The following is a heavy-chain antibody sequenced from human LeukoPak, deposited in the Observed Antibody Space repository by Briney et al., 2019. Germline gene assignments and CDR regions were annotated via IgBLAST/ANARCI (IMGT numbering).Heavy chain of an antibody. Sequence: GGSLRLSCAASGFTFGSYAMSWVRQAPGKGLEWVSAISGSGGSTYYADSVKGRFTISRDNSKNTLYLQMNCLRAEDTAVYYCAKTMNRIVGATTNFDYWGQGTLVTVSS. CDR3: AKTMNRIVGATTNFDY. V-gene: IGHV3-23*01. CDR2: ISGSGGST. D-gene: IGHD1-26*01. CDR1: GFTFGSYA. J-gene: IGHJ4*02.